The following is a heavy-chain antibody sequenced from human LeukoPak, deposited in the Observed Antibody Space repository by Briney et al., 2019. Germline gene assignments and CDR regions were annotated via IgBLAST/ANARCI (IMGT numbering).Heavy chain of an antibody. V-gene: IGHV3-21*01. CDR1: GFTFSSYS. J-gene: IGHJ5*02. CDR2: ISSSGSYI. D-gene: IGHD3-9*01. CDR3: ARGEGYDILWFDP. Sequence: GGSLRLSCAASGFTFSSYSMNWVRQAPGKGLEWVSSISSSGSYIYYADSVKGRFTISRDNAKNSLYLQMNSLRAEDTAVYYCARGEGYDILWFDPWGQGTLVTVSS.